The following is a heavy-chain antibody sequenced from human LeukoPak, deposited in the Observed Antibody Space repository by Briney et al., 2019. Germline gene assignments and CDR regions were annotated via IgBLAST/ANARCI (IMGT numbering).Heavy chain of an antibody. Sequence: PGRSLRLSCAASGFTFSSYAMHWVRQAPGKGLEWVAVISYDGSNKYYADSVKGRFTISRDNSKKTLYLRMNSLRDEDTTIYYCAKGFAPYSSSWPFDYWGQGTLVTVSS. CDR1: GFTFSSYA. CDR3: AKGFAPYSSSWPFDY. J-gene: IGHJ4*02. D-gene: IGHD6-13*01. CDR2: ISYDGSNK. V-gene: IGHV3-30*04.